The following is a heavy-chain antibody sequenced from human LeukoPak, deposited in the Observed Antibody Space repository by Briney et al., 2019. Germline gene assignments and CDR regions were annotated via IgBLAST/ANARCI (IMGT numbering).Heavy chain of an antibody. J-gene: IGHJ6*02. V-gene: IGHV3-7*01. D-gene: IGHD3-10*01. Sequence: LSGGSLRPCCAASGFTFSSYWMSCLRQAPGKGLGWVATMKQDGNENYYVYSVEGRFTISRENAKNSLYLQMNSLRAEDTAVYYCARDVLWFMWGQETTVTVSS. CDR2: MKQDGNEN. CDR3: ARDVLWFM. CDR1: GFTFSSYW.